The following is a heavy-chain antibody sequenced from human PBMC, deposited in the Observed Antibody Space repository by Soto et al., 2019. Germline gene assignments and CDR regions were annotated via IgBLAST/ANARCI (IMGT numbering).Heavy chain of an antibody. CDR1: GGTFSSYA. J-gene: IGHJ4*02. Sequence: QVQLVQSGAEVKKPGSSVKVSCKASGGTFSSYAISWVRQAPGQGLEWMGGIIPIFGTANYAQKFQGRVTIPAHKSTSTAYMELSSLRSEDTAVYYCARAPGQDCTNGVCLREDYWGQGTLVTVSS. CDR2: IIPIFGTA. D-gene: IGHD2-8*01. CDR3: ARAPGQDCTNGVCLREDY. V-gene: IGHV1-69*06.